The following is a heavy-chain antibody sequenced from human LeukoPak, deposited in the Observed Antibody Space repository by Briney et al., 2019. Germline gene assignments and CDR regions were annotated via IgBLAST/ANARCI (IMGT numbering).Heavy chain of an antibody. Sequence: ASVRLSCKASGYTFTGYDMHWVRQAPGQGLEWMGWINPNSGGTNYAQKFQGRVTMTRDASISTAYMELSRLRSDDTAVYYCARGRGFDPWGQGTLVTVSS. CDR1: GYTFTGYD. CDR2: INPNSGGT. D-gene: IGHD3-10*01. V-gene: IGHV1-2*02. J-gene: IGHJ5*02. CDR3: ARGRGFDP.